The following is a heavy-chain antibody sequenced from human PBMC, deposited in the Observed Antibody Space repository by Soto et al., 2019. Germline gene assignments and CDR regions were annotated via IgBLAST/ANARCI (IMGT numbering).Heavy chain of an antibody. J-gene: IGHJ4*02. D-gene: IGHD6-6*01. CDR1: GGSISSGGYY. V-gene: IGHV4-31*03. CDR2: IYYSGST. CDR3: ASSAFLEYSRSSHFAY. Sequence: SETLSLTCTVSGGSISSGGYYWSWIRQHPGKGLEWIGYIYYSGSTYYNPSLKSRVTISVDTSKNQFSLKLSSVTAADTAVYYCASSAFLEYSRSSHFAYWGQGTLVTVSS.